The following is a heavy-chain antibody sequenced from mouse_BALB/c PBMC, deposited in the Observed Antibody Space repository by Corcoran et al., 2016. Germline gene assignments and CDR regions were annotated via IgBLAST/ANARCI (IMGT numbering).Heavy chain of an antibody. Sequence: QIQLVQSGPELKKPGETVKISCKASGYTFTNYGMNWVKQAPGKGLKWMGWINTYTGEQTYADDFKGRFAFSLETSASTAYLQINNLKNEDTATYFCARVTTAPAWFAYWGQGTLVTVSA. V-gene: IGHV9-3-1*01. CDR3: ARVTTAPAWFAY. CDR1: GYTFTNYG. CDR2: INTYTGEQ. D-gene: IGHD1-2*01. J-gene: IGHJ3*01.